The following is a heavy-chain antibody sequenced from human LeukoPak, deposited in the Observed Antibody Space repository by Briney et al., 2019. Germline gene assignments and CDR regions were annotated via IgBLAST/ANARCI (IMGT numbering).Heavy chain of an antibody. CDR1: GFTFSSYS. Sequence: GGSLRLSCAASGFTFSSYSMNWVRQAPGKGLEWVSSISSSSSYIYYADSVKGRFTISRDNAKNSLYLQMNSLRAEDTAVYYCARAPGRNEAFDMWGQGTMVTVSS. D-gene: IGHD1-26*01. CDR3: ARAPGRNEAFDM. V-gene: IGHV3-21*01. J-gene: IGHJ3*02. CDR2: ISSSSSYI.